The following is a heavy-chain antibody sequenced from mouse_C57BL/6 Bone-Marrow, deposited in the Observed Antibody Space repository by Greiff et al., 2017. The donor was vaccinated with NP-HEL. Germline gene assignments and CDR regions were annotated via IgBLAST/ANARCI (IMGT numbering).Heavy chain of an antibody. CDR1: GFTFSSYA. CDR3: ARDGGYYPYYFDY. CDR2: ISDGGSYT. V-gene: IGHV5-4*01. Sequence: EVQVVESGGGLVKPGGSLKLSCAASGFTFSSYAMSWVRQTPEKRLEWVATISDGGSYTYYPDNVKGRFTISRDNAKNNLYLQMSHLKSEDTAMYYCARDGGYYPYYFDYWGQGTTLTVSS. J-gene: IGHJ2*01. D-gene: IGHD2-3*01.